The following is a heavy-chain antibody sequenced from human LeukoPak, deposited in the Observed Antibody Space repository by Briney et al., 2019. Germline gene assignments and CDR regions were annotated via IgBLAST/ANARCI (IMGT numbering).Heavy chain of an antibody. Sequence: GGTLRLSCAASGFTFSSYGMSWVRQAPGKGLEWVSAISGSGGSTYYADAVKGRFTISRDNSKNALYLQMNSLRAEDTAVYYCAKRYEGGYYYYMDVWGKGTTVTISS. CDR1: GFTFSSYG. V-gene: IGHV3-23*01. J-gene: IGHJ6*03. D-gene: IGHD3-3*01. CDR2: ISGSGGST. CDR3: AKRYEGGYYYYMDV.